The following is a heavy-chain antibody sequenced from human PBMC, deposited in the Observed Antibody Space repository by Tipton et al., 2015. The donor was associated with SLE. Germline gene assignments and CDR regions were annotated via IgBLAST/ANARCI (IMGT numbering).Heavy chain of an antibody. V-gene: IGHV4-59*06. Sequence: TLSLTCSVSGGSIRTYYWSWIRQPPGKGLEWIGSIYHTGSTYYNPSLKSRVTISVETSKNQFSLNLSSVTAADTAVYYCAREGCSSTSCYESYYMDVWGKGTTVTVSS. CDR1: GGSIRTYY. J-gene: IGHJ6*03. CDR3: AREGCSSTSCYESYYMDV. D-gene: IGHD2-2*01. CDR2: IYHTGST.